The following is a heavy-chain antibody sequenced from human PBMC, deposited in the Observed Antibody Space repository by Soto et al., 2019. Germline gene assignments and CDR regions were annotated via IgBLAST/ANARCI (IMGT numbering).Heavy chain of an antibody. Sequence: SETLSLTWNVSGGSISSYYWSWIRQPPGKGLEWIGYIYYSGSTNYNPSLKSRVTISVDTSKNQFSLKLSSVATADTAVYYCARGYSATYGRLDPWGQGTLVTVSS. CDR3: ARGYSATYGRLDP. CDR2: IYYSGST. V-gene: IGHV4-59*01. CDR1: GGSISSYY. D-gene: IGHD1-26*01. J-gene: IGHJ5*02.